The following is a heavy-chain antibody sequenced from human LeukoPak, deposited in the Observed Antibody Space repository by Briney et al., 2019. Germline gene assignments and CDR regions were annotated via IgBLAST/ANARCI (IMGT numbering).Heavy chain of an antibody. D-gene: IGHD5-24*01. CDR3: ARGEMATIRVSDN. V-gene: IGHV7-4-1*02. CDR1: GYTFTSYA. J-gene: IGHJ4*02. Sequence: ASVKVSCKPSGYTFTSYAMNWVRQAPGQGLEWMGWINTNTGNPMYAQGFTGRFVFSLDTSVSTAYLQISSLKAEDTAVYYCARGEMATIRVSDNWGQGTLVTVSS. CDR2: INTNTGNP.